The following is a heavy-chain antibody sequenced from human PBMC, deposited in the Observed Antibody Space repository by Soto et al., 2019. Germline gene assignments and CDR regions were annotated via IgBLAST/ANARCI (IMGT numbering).Heavy chain of an antibody. CDR3: AREYSSGWYIDP. D-gene: IGHD6-19*01. J-gene: IGHJ5*02. V-gene: IGHV1-3*01. CDR2: INAGNGNT. Sequence: ASVKVSCKASGYTFTSYAMHWVRQAPGQRLEWMGWINAGNGNTKYSQKFQGRVTITRDTSASTAYMELSSLRSEDTAVYYCAREYSSGWYIDPWGQGTLVTVSS. CDR1: GYTFTSYA.